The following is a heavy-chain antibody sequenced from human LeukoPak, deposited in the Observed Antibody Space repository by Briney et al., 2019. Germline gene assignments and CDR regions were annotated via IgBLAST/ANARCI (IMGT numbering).Heavy chain of an antibody. J-gene: IGHJ4*02. CDR1: GGSISSYY. Sequence: PSETLSLTCTVSGGSISSYYWSWIRQPPGKGLEWIGYIYYSGSTNHNPSLKSRVTISVDTSKNQFSLKLSSVTAADTAVYYCARDHYSYGVFDYWGQGTLVTVSS. V-gene: IGHV4-59*01. CDR2: IYYSGST. D-gene: IGHD5-18*01. CDR3: ARDHYSYGVFDY.